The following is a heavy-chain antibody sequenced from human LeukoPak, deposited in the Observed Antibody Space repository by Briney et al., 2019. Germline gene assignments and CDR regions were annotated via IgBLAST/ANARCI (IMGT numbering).Heavy chain of an antibody. Sequence: GGSQRLSCAASGFSFRSYWMHWVRQVPGEGLVWVSRISSDSNTTGYADSVKGRFTISRDNAKNTLFIQMNSLRAEDTAVYCCVRSDYYYDSSGYYMADYWGQGTLVAVSS. D-gene: IGHD3-22*01. J-gene: IGHJ4*02. CDR1: GFSFRSYW. CDR2: ISSDSNTT. CDR3: VRSDYYYDSSGYYMADY. V-gene: IGHV3-74*01.